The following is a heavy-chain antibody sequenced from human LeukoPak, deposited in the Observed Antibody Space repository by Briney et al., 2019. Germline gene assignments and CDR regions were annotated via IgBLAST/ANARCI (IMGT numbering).Heavy chain of an antibody. CDR1: GYSFTDYF. V-gene: IGHV1-2*02. Sequence: ASVKVSCKTSGYSFTDYFMHWVRQAPGQGLEWMGWINPNSGGTNFAQKFQGRVTMTRDTSISTAYMELSRLRSDDTAVYYCARLWPSGDYGDYGDPSGAFDIWGQGTMVTVSS. CDR2: INPNSGGT. CDR3: ARLWPSGDYGDYGDPSGAFDI. D-gene: IGHD4-17*01. J-gene: IGHJ3*02.